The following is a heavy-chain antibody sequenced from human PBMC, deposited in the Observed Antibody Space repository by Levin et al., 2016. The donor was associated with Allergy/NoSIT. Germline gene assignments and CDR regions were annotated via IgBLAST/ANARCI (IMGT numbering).Heavy chain of an antibody. J-gene: IGHJ5*02. CDR2: IYYSGST. CDR3: ARVVWAVAAIKRSWFDP. V-gene: IGHV4-59*01. Sequence: WIRQPPGKGLEWIGYIYYSGSTNYNPSLKSRVTISVDTSKNQFSLKLSSVTAADTAVYYCARVVWAVAAIKRSWFDPWGQGTLVTVSS. D-gene: IGHD2-15*01.